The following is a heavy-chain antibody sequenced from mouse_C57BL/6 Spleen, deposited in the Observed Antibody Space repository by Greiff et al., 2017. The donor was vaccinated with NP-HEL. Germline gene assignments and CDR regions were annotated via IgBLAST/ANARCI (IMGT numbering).Heavy chain of an antibody. CDR1: GYSITSGYY. D-gene: IGHD2-3*01. J-gene: IGHJ3*01. Sequence: EVKLQESGPGLVKPSQSLSLTCSVTGYSITSGYYWNWIRQFPGNKLEWMGYISYDGSNNYNPSLKNRISITRDTSKNQFFLKLNSVTTEDTATYYCASDDGYYRFAYWGQGTLVTVSA. CDR3: ASDDGYYRFAY. CDR2: ISYDGSN. V-gene: IGHV3-6*01.